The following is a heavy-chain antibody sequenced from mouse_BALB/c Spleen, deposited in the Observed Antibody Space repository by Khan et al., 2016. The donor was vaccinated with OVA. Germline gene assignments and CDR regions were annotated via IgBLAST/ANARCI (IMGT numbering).Heavy chain of an antibody. J-gene: IGHJ2*01. D-gene: IGHD1-1*01. CDR2: ISYSGRT. Sequence: EVQLQESGPGLVKPSQSLSLTCTVTGYSITSDYAWNWIRQFPGNKLEWMGYISYSGRTSYNPSLKSRISITRDTSKNTSFLQLTTLTTEDTATYYGARSLTITTVVATDFDYWGQGTTLTVSS. CDR1: GYSITSDYA. V-gene: IGHV3-2*02. CDR3: ARSLTITTVVATDFDY.